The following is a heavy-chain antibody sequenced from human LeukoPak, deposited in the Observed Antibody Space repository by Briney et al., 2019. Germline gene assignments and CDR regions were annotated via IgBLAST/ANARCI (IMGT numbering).Heavy chain of an antibody. V-gene: IGHV3-33*06. D-gene: IGHD1-14*01. Sequence: QSGGSLRLSCAASGFTFSNYGMHWVRQAPGKGLEWVAAIWYDGSIKFYADSVKGRFTISRDNSKNTLYLQMNSLRAEDTALYYCVKDGNWNHGFDPWGQGTLVTVSS. CDR2: IWYDGSIK. CDR3: VKDGNWNHGFDP. J-gene: IGHJ5*02. CDR1: GFTFSNYG.